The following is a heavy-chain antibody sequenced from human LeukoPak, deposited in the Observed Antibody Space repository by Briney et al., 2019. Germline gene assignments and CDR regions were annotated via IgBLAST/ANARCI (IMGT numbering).Heavy chain of an antibody. CDR1: GFTFSSYE. V-gene: IGHV3-66*01. CDR3: ARSCSGGSCYYYYYGMDV. J-gene: IGHJ6*02. Sequence: PGGSLRLSCAASGFTFSSYEMNWVRQAPGKGLEWVSVIYSGGSTYYADSVKGRFTISRDNSKNTLYLQMNSLRAEDTAVYYCARSCSGGSCYYYYYGMDVWGQGTTVTVSS. D-gene: IGHD2-15*01. CDR2: IYSGGST.